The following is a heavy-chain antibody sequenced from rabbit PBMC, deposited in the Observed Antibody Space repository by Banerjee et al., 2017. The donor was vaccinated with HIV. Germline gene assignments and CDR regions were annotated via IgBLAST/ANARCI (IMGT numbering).Heavy chain of an antibody. CDR1: GFSLSNNYV. CDR2: INASAVKP. D-gene: IGHD6-1*01. V-gene: IGHV1S45*01. J-gene: IGHJ4*01. CDR3: ARDMVGVIGWDFYL. Sequence: QEQLEESGGDLVKPEGSLTLTCKASGFSLSNNYVLLWVRQAPGKGLEWIAYINASAVKPVDATWEGTRFTISTTSSTTVTLRMSSLTAADRATYCCARDMVGVIGWDFYLWGPGTLVTVS.